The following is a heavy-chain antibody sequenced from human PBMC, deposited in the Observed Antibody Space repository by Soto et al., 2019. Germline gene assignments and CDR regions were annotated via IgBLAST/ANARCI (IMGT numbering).Heavy chain of an antibody. V-gene: IGHV4-34*01. D-gene: IGHD3-16*01. CDR2: INHSGST. CDR1: GGSFSGYY. Sequence: PSETLSLTCAVYGGSFSGYYWSWIRQPPGKGLEWIGEINHSGSTNYNPSLKSRVTISVDTSKNQFSLKLSSVTAADTAVYYCARNFGSWVREIDFWGRGTLVTVSS. CDR3: ARNFGSWVREIDF. J-gene: IGHJ4*02.